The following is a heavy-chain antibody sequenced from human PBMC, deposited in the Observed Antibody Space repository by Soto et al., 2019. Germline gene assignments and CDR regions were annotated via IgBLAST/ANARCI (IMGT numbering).Heavy chain of an antibody. Sequence: PSETLSLTCTVSGGSISSGGYYWSWIRQHPGKGLEWIGYIYYSGSTYYNPSLKSRVTISVDTSKNQFSLKLSSVTAADTAVYYCATCSGELSLSAQTFDYWGQGTLVTVS. D-gene: IGHD3-16*02. CDR3: ATCSGELSLSAQTFDY. CDR2: IYYSGST. CDR1: GGSISSGGYY. V-gene: IGHV4-31*03. J-gene: IGHJ4*02.